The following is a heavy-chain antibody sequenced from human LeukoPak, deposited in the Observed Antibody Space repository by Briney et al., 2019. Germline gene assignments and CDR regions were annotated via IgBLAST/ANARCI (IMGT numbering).Heavy chain of an antibody. Sequence: GGSLRLSCAASGFTFSTYTMNWVCQAPGEGLQWVSGVGQDGRSTHYADSVKGRFTISRDNSKNTLYLQMSSLRAEDTAVYYCAKDRVPDGVWSFDYWGQGSLVIVSS. J-gene: IGHJ4*02. CDR3: AKDRVPDGVWSFDY. D-gene: IGHD2-8*02. CDR2: VGQDGRST. V-gene: IGHV3-23*01. CDR1: GFTFSTYT.